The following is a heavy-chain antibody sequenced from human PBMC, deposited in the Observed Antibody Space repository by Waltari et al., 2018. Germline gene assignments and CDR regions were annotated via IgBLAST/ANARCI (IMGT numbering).Heavy chain of an antibody. V-gene: IGHV1-69*01. CDR3: ARDGCSGGSCYWATNWFDP. CDR1: GGTFSSYA. J-gene: IGHJ5*02. CDR2: IIPIFGTA. Sequence: QVQLVQSGAEVKKPGSSVKVSCKASGGTFSSYAISWGRQAPGQGLEWMGGIIPIFGTANYAQKFQGRVTITADESTSTAYMELSSLRSEDTAVYYCARDGCSGGSCYWATNWFDPWGQGTLVTVSS. D-gene: IGHD2-15*01.